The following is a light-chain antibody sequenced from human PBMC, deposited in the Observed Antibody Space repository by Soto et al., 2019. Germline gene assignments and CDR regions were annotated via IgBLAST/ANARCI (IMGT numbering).Light chain of an antibody. CDR3: QHTTDFT. CDR2: DVS. V-gene: IGKV1-5*01. J-gene: IGKJ2*01. Sequence: DIQMTQSPSTLAASVGDTVPMTCRSSSKWLAWYQKKPGKAPKLLIYDVSNLERGVPPRFSGSTSGAESTRTSTGLQPDDLGTYYCQHTTDFTFGQGTKVEIK. CDR1: SSSKW.